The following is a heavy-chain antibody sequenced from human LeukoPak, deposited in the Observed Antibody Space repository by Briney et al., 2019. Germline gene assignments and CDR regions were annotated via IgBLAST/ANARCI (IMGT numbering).Heavy chain of an antibody. CDR3: ASYGGGTALEY. J-gene: IGHJ4*02. Sequence: GASVKVSCKASGYTFTSYDINWVRQATGQGLEWMGWMNPNSGNTGYAQKFQGRVTITRNTSISTAYLELSSLSSEDTAVYYYASYGGGTALEYWGQGTLVTVSS. CDR2: MNPNSGNT. D-gene: IGHD3-16*01. V-gene: IGHV1-8*03. CDR1: GYTFTSYD.